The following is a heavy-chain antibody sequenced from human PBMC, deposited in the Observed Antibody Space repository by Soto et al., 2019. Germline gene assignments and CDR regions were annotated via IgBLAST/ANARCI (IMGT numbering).Heavy chain of an antibody. J-gene: IGHJ4*02. Sequence: QVQLVQSGAQVKKPEASVKVSCKASGYTFTSHYMHWVRQAPGQGLEWMGIINPNGENTDYAQKFKGRISMTMDTSTSTVYMELSNPRSEDTAVYYCARAGRLTVYALEFWGQGTLLTVSS. V-gene: IGHV1-46*01. CDR2: INPNGENT. CDR3: ARAGRLTVYALEF. CDR1: GYTFTSHY. D-gene: IGHD2-8*01.